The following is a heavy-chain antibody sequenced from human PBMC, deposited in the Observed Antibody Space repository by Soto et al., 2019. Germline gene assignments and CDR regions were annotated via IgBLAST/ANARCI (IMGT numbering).Heavy chain of an antibody. D-gene: IGHD3-3*01. CDR2: INHSGST. CDR3: ARAPYYECWSGYYTRSDSYYYGMKV. J-gene: IGHJ6*02. V-gene: IGHV4-34*01. CDR1: GGSFSGYY. Sequence: SETLSLTCSVYGGSFSGYYWSWIRQPPGKGLEWIGEINHSGSTNYNPSLKSRVTISVDTSKHQLCLKLSSVTDADTAVYSCARAPYYECWSGYYTRSDSYYYGMKVWGQLTTATVSS.